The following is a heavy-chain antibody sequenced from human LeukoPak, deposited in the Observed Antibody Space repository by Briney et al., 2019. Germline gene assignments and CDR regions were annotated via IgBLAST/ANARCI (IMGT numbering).Heavy chain of an antibody. Sequence: SETLSLTCAIYGGSFSGYYWSWIRQPPGKGLEWIGEINHSGSTNYNPSLKSRVTISVDKSKNQVSLKLSSVTAADTAVYYCARGWGYFDSWGQGTQVIVSS. CDR3: ARGWGYFDS. J-gene: IGHJ4*02. CDR2: INHSGST. D-gene: IGHD7-27*01. CDR1: GGSFSGYY. V-gene: IGHV4-34*01.